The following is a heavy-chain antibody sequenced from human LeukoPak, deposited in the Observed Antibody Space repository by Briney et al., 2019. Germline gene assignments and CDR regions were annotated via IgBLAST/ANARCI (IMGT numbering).Heavy chain of an antibody. CDR1: GYSISSSNW. V-gene: IGHV4-28*01. Sequence: PSETLSLTCAVSGYSISSSNWWGWIRQPPGQGLEWIGYIYYSGSTYYNPSLKSRVTMSVDTSKNQFSLKLSSVTAVDTAVYYCARKEGHQNVFDDWGQGTLVTVSS. J-gene: IGHJ4*02. CDR3: ARKEGHQNVFDD. CDR2: IYYSGST. D-gene: IGHD1-1*01.